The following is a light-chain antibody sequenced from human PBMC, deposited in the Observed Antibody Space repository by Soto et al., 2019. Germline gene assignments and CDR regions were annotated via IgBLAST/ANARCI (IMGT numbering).Light chain of an antibody. CDR3: HQYNSYWT. V-gene: IGKV1-5*01. CDR2: DAS. Sequence: DIQITQSPSTLSASVGDRVTITCRASQSISSWLAWYQQKPGKAPKLLIYDASSLESGVPSRFSGSGSGTEFTLTISSLQPDDFATYYCHQYNSYWTFGQGTKVAIK. J-gene: IGKJ1*01. CDR1: QSISSW.